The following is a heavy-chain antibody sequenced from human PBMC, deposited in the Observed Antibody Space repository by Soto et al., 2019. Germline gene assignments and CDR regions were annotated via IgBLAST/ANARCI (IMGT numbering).Heavy chain of an antibody. CDR3: ARDQLTYYYDSSGYWRAFDI. D-gene: IGHD3-22*01. Sequence: GGSLRLSCAASGFTFSSYSMNWVRQAPGKGLEWVSSISSSSYIYYADSVKGRFTISRDNAKNSLYLQMNSLRAEDTAVYYCARDQLTYYYDSSGYWRAFDIWGQGTMVTVSS. CDR2: ISSSSYI. CDR1: GFTFSSYS. V-gene: IGHV3-21*01. J-gene: IGHJ3*02.